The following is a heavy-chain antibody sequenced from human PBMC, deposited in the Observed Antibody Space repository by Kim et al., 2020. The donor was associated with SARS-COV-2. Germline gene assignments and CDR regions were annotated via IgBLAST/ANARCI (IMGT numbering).Heavy chain of an antibody. D-gene: IGHD1-1*01. CDR3: ARSRYNWNGSRVYYYYGMDV. CDR2: ISYDGSNK. Sequence: GGSLRLSCAASGFTFSSYAMHWVRQAPGKGLEWVAVISYDGSNKYYADSVKGRFTISRDNSKNTLYLQMNSLRAEDTAVYFCARSRYNWNGSRVYYYYGMDVWGQGTTVTVSS. V-gene: IGHV3-30*04. J-gene: IGHJ6*02. CDR1: GFTFSSYA.